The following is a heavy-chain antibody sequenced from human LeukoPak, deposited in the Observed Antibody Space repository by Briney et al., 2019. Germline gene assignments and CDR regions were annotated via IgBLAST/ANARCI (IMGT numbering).Heavy chain of an antibody. CDR2: IFPGDSDT. J-gene: IGHJ4*02. V-gene: IGHV5-51*01. CDR1: GYSFTTYW. D-gene: IGHD1/OR15-1a*01. CDR3: ATSESQTKFDY. Sequence: LGESLKISCKGSGYSFTTYWIGWVRQMPGKGLEWMGIIFPGDSDTIYSPSFQGQVTISADKSINTAYLQWSSLKASDTAMYFCATSESQTKFDYWGQGTQVTVSS.